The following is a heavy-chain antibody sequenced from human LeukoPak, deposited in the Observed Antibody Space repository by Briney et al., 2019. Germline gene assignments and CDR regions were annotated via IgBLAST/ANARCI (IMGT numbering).Heavy chain of an antibody. CDR1: GGSISSYY. V-gene: IGHV4-59*12. D-gene: IGHD6-13*01. CDR2: INYSGST. J-gene: IGHJ5*02. CDR3: ARGYLGIAAAATALFNWFDP. Sequence: SETLSLTCTVSGGSISSYYWGWIRQPPGKGLEWIGYINYSGSTKYNPSLKSRVTISVDKSKNQFSLKLSSVTAADTAVYYCARGYLGIAAAATALFNWFDPWGQGTLVTVSS.